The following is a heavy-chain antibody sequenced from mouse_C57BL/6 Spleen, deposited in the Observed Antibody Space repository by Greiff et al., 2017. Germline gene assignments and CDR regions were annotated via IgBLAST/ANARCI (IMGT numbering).Heavy chain of an antibody. CDR2: INPSTGGT. CDR1: GYSFTGYY. V-gene: IGHV1-42*01. J-gene: IGHJ4*01. Sequence: VQLKQSGPALVKPGASVKISCKASGYSFTGYYMNWVKQSPEKSLEWIGEINPSTGGTTYNQKFKAKAPFTVDNSSSTAYMQLKSLTTAHSAVYYGERSSDIYDAMDYWGQGTSVTVSS. CDR3: ERSSDIYDAMDY.